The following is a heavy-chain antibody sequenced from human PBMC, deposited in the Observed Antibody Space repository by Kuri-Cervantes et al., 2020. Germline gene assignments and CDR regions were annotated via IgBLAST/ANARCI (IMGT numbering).Heavy chain of an antibody. Sequence: GESLKISCAASEFTFSNYAMHWVRQAPGKGLEWVAVISYDGSNKHYADSVKGRFTISRDNSKNTLYLQMNSLRAEDTAVYYCASPMDDFWSGYNYWGQGTLVTVSS. CDR2: ISYDGSNK. CDR1: EFTFSNYA. V-gene: IGHV3-30*07. CDR3: ASPMDDFWSGYNY. D-gene: IGHD3-3*01. J-gene: IGHJ4*02.